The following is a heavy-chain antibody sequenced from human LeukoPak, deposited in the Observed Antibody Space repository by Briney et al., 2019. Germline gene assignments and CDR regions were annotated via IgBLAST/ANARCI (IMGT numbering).Heavy chain of an antibody. Sequence: GGSLRLSCAASGFTFSSYEMHWVRQAPGKGLEWVSYISSSGSTIYYADSVKGRFTISRDNAKNSLYLQMNSPRAEDTALYYCAKDMEQQLVAFLFDPWGQGTLVTVSS. CDR3: AKDMEQQLVAFLFDP. D-gene: IGHD6-13*01. CDR1: GFTFSSYE. J-gene: IGHJ5*02. V-gene: IGHV3-48*03. CDR2: ISSSGSTI.